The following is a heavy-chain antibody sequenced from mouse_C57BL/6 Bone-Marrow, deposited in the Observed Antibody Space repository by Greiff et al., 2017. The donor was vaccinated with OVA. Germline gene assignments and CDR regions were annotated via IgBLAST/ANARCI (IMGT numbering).Heavy chain of an antibody. CDR3: TRFYGYDPAWFAY. D-gene: IGHD2-2*01. Sequence: EVQLQQSGTVLARPGASVKMSCKTSGYTFTSYWMHWVKQRPGQGLEWIGAIYPGNSDTSYNQKFKGKAKLTAVTSASTAYMELSSLTNEDSAVYYCTRFYGYDPAWFAYWGQGTLVTVSA. CDR2: IYPGNSDT. CDR1: GYTFTSYW. J-gene: IGHJ3*01. V-gene: IGHV1-5*01.